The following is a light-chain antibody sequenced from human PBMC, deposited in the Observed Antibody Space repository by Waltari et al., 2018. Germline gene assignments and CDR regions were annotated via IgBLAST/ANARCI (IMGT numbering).Light chain of an antibody. Sequence: DIVMTQSPSSMSASVGDRITMTCRASEDIGTYLAWYQRKPGEAPQLLISAASILQSGVPSRFSGSGSGTDFTLTISSLLPEDFATYFCQQADSFPLTFGGGTKVEVK. CDR3: QQADSFPLT. J-gene: IGKJ4*01. V-gene: IGKV1-12*01. CDR1: EDIGTY. CDR2: AAS.